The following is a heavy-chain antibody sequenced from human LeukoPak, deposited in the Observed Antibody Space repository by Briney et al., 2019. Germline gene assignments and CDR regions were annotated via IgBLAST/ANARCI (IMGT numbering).Heavy chain of an antibody. CDR3: AKHRGWELFAY. V-gene: IGHV3-48*03. D-gene: IGHD1-26*01. CDR2: ISTSGSTI. J-gene: IGHJ4*02. Sequence: GGSQRLSCAASGFTFSNYEMNWVRQAPGKGLEWVSYISTSGSTIYYADSVKGRFTVSRDNAKNSLYLQMNSLRAEDTAVYYCAKHRGWELFAYWGQGTLVTVSS. CDR1: GFTFSNYE.